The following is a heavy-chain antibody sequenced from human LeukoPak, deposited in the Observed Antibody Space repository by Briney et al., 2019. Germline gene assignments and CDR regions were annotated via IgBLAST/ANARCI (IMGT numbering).Heavy chain of an antibody. J-gene: IGHJ4*02. CDR2: INGRSTYK. CDR1: GFTFSDYY. CDR3: ARDGDRCSSANCDGPGDN. D-gene: IGHD2-2*01. V-gene: IGHV3-11*05. Sequence: GGSLRLSCAASGFTFSDYYISWIRQAPGKGLEWLSYINGRSTYKNYADSVKGRFTISRDNAKNSLYLQMNSLRAEDTAVYYCARDGDRCSSANCDGPGDNWGQGTLVTVSS.